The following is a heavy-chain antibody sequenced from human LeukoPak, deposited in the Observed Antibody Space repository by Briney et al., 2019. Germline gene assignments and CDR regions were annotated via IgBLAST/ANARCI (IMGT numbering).Heavy chain of an antibody. Sequence: ASVKVSCKASGGTFSSYAISWVRQAPGQGLEWMRGIIPIFGTANYAQKFQGRVTITTDESTSTAYMELSSLRSEDTAVYYCARSNIVVVPAAPNNWFDPWGQGTLVTVSS. J-gene: IGHJ5*02. CDR2: IIPIFGTA. V-gene: IGHV1-69*05. CDR1: GGTFSSYA. D-gene: IGHD2-2*01. CDR3: ARSNIVVVPAAPNNWFDP.